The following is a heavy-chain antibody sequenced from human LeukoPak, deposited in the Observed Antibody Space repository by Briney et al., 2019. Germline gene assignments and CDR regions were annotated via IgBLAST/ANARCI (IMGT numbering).Heavy chain of an antibody. CDR1: GFTFSSYA. J-gene: IGHJ4*02. CDR3: AKAGRDFAAMVSIDY. CDR2: ISYDGSNK. D-gene: IGHD5-18*01. V-gene: IGHV3-30-3*01. Sequence: PGRSLRLSCAASGFTFSSYAMHWVRQAPGKGLEWVAVISYDGSNKYYADSVKGRFTISRDNSKNTLYLQMNSLRAEDTAVYYCAKAGRDFAAMVSIDYWGQGTLVTVSS.